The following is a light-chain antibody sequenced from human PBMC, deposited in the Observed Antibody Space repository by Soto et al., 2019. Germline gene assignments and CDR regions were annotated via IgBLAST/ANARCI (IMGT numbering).Light chain of an antibody. CDR2: DAS. Sequence: EILLAQSPATLSLSPGETATLSCGASQSVTIDYLAWYQQKPGLAPRLLIYDASTRATGIPHRFSGSGSGTDFTLTISRLEPEDFAVYYCQHYGRSPTFGQGTKVDIK. CDR3: QHYGRSPT. J-gene: IGKJ1*01. CDR1: QSVTIDY. V-gene: IGKV3D-20*01.